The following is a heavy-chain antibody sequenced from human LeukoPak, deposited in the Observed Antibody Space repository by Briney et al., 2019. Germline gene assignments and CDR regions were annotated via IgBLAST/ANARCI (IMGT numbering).Heavy chain of an antibody. CDR3: ARGSESYGDYTGDY. CDR2: ISGGAYST. V-gene: IGHV3-23*01. D-gene: IGHD4-17*01. Sequence: GGSLRLSCAASGFTFGNFAMSWVRQAPGKGLEWVSLISGGAYSTYYADSVKGRLTISRDNAKNSLYLQMNSLRDEDTAVYYCARGSESYGDYTGDYWGQGTLVTVSS. J-gene: IGHJ4*02. CDR1: GFTFGNFA.